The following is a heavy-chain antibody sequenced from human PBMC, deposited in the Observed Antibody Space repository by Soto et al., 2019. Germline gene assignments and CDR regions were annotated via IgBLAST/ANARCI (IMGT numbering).Heavy chain of an antibody. CDR1: GYTFTSYA. CDR3: AREGYSYGYIPWFDP. CDR2: INAGNGNT. D-gene: IGHD5-18*01. J-gene: IGHJ5*02. V-gene: IGHV1-3*01. Sequence: GASVKVSFKASGYTFTSYAMHWVRQAPGQRLEWMGWINAGNGNTKYSQKFQGRVTITRDTSASTAYMELSSLRSEDTAVYYCAREGYSYGYIPWFDPWGQGTLVTVSS.